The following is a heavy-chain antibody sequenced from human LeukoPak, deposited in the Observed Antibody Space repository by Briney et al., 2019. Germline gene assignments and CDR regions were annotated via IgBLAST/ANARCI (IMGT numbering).Heavy chain of an antibody. V-gene: IGHV3-21*01. CDR2: ITSSSSAI. D-gene: IGHD1-7*01. CDR3: ARDWKYKVDY. Sequence: GGSLRLSCAASGFTFSTYSMNWGRQAPGKGLEWVSSITSSSSAIYYADSVKGRFTISRDNAKNSLYLQMNSLRAEDTAVYYCARDWKYKVDYWGQGTLVTVSS. CDR1: GFTFSTYS. J-gene: IGHJ4*02.